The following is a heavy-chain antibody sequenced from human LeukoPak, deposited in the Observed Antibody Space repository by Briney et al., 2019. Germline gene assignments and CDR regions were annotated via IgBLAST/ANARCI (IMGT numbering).Heavy chain of an antibody. V-gene: IGHV3-7*01. Sequence: GGSLSLSCVASGFTFSIACVTWVRQAPGKGLESVANIDKHGNGKYYVDSVKGRFATSRDYASNSVFLQMDSLRAEDTSVYYCARDAGWGYYDLWGQGTPVTVSS. D-gene: IGHD1-26*01. CDR3: ARDAGWGYYDL. J-gene: IGHJ4*02. CDR1: GFTFSIAC. CDR2: IDKHGNGK.